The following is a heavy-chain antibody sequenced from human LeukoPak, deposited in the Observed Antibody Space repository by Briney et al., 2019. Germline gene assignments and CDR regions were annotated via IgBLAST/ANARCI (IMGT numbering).Heavy chain of an antibody. V-gene: IGHV1-2*06. CDR3: ARHVEWLLPQYNWFDP. CDR1: GYTFTGYY. D-gene: IGHD3-3*01. J-gene: IGHJ5*02. Sequence: ASVTVSCKASGYTFTGYYMHWVRQAPGQGLEWMRRINPNSGGTNYAQKFQGRVTMTRDTSISTAYMELSRLRSDDTAVYYCARHVEWLLPQYNWFDPWGQGTLVTVSS. CDR2: INPNSGGT.